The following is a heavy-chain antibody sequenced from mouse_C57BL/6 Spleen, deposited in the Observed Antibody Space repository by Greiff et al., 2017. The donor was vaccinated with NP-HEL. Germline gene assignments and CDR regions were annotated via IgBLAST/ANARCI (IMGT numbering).Heavy chain of an antibody. J-gene: IGHJ4*01. Sequence: EVMLVESGGGLVKPGGSLKLSCAASGFTFSSYAMSWVRQTPEKRLEWVATISDGGSYTYYPDNVKGRFTISRDNAKNNLYLQMSHLKSEDTAMYYCARDGDGSHYYAMDYWGQGTSVTVSS. CDR3: ARDGDGSHYYAMDY. D-gene: IGHD1-1*02. V-gene: IGHV5-4*01. CDR2: ISDGGSYT. CDR1: GFTFSSYA.